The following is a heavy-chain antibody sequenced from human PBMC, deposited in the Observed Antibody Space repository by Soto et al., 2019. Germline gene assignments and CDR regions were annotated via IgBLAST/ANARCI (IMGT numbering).Heavy chain of an antibody. CDR2: IYPGDSDT. V-gene: IGHV5-51*01. Sequence: PGESLKISCKGSGYSFTNYWIGWVRQMPGKGLEWMGIIYPGDSDTRYSPSFQGQVTISADKSISTAYLQWSSLKASDTAMYYCARQRATAYYYYGMDVWGQGTTVTVSS. J-gene: IGHJ6*02. CDR1: GYSFTNYW. D-gene: IGHD2-21*02. CDR3: ARQRATAYYYYGMDV.